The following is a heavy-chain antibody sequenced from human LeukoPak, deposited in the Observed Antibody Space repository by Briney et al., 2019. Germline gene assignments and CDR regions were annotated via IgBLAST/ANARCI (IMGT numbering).Heavy chain of an antibody. CDR3: ARLYSSPLGYMDV. Sequence: SETLSLTCTVSGDSIGSRSYYWGWLRQPPGQGLEWIGSIYYTGTTYYSPSLKSRVTIPVDTSKNQFPLKLSSVTAADTAVYYCARLYSSPLGYMDVWGKGTTVTVSS. D-gene: IGHD6-13*01. CDR2: IYYTGTT. J-gene: IGHJ6*03. V-gene: IGHV4-39*01. CDR1: GDSIGSRSYY.